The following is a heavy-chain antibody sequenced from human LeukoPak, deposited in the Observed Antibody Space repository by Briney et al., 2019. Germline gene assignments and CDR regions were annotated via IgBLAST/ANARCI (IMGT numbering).Heavy chain of an antibody. V-gene: IGHV4-59*01. CDR2: IYYSGST. J-gene: IGHJ6*02. CDR1: GGSISTYY. CDR3: AGGGTLRNGMDV. Sequence: SETLSLTCTVSGGSISTYYWSWIRQPPEKGLEWIGYIYYSGSTNYNPSLKSRVTISVDTSKNQFSLKLSSVTAADTAVYYCAGGGTLRNGMDVWGQGTTVTVSS.